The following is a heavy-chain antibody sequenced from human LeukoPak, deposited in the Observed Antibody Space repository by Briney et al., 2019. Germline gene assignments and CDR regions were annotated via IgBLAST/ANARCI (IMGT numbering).Heavy chain of an antibody. Sequence: ASVKVSCKASGYTFTNYGISWVRQAPGQGLEWMGWINTYNGDTNYAHNLQGRITMTTDTSTSTAYMELSSLRSEDTAVYYCARGTDISSGWNWFDPWGQGTLVTVSS. V-gene: IGHV1-18*01. J-gene: IGHJ5*02. CDR2: INTYNGDT. CDR3: ARGTDISSGWNWFDP. D-gene: IGHD6-19*01. CDR1: GYTFTNYG.